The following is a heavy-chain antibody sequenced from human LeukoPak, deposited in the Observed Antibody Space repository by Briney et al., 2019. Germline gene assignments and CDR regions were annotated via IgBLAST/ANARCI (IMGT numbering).Heavy chain of an antibody. D-gene: IGHD5-12*01. CDR2: ISWNSGSI. CDR1: GFTFDDYA. Sequence: GGSLRLSCAASGFTFDDYAMHWVRQAPGKGLEWVSGISWNSGSIGYADSVKGRFTISRDNAKNSLYLQMNSLRAEDTALYYCAKDGCGGYGPHYFDYWGQGTLVTVSS. CDR3: AKDGCGGYGPHYFDY. V-gene: IGHV3-9*01. J-gene: IGHJ4*02.